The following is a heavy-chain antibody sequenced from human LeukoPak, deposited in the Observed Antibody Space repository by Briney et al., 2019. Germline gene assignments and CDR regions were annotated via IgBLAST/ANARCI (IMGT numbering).Heavy chain of an antibody. CDR1: GGSFSDYY. Sequence: LETLSLTCAVYGGSFSDYYWSWIRQPPGKGLEWIGEINHSGSTNYNPSLKSRVTISVDTSKNHFSLKLSSVTAADTAVYYCARRIRGVNDAFDIWGQGTMVIVSS. J-gene: IGHJ3*02. D-gene: IGHD3-10*01. CDR3: ARRIRGVNDAFDI. CDR2: INHSGST. V-gene: IGHV4-34*01.